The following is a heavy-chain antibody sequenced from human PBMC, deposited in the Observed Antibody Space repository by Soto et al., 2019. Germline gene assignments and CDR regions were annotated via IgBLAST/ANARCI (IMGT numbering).Heavy chain of an antibody. CDR2: IYYSGST. V-gene: IGHV4-31*03. D-gene: IGHD3-22*01. CDR3: ARVNEGDDSSGYLTLTLDY. J-gene: IGHJ4*02. Sequence: QVQLQESGPGLVKPSQTLSLTCTVSGGSISSGGYYWSWIRQHPGKGLEWIGYIYYSGSTYYNPSIKSRVTISVDTSKNQFSLKLSSVTAADTAVYYCARVNEGDDSSGYLTLTLDYWGQGTLVTVSS. CDR1: GGSISSGGYY.